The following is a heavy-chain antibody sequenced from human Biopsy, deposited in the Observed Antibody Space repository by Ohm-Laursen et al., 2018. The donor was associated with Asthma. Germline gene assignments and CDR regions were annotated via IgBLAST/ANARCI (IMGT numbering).Heavy chain of an antibody. CDR2: ITFDGSTQ. Sequence: SLETLLCSPGRHFGSYNMHWARQAPGKGLEWVAVITFDGSTQHYGDSVKGRFTISRDNSKNMLFLQMNSLRAEDTAVYYCLRDTLGYYFDIWGQGTQVTVSS. CDR3: LRDTLGYYFDI. CDR1: GRHFGSYN. J-gene: IGHJ4*02. D-gene: IGHD6-13*01. V-gene: IGHV3-30-3*01.